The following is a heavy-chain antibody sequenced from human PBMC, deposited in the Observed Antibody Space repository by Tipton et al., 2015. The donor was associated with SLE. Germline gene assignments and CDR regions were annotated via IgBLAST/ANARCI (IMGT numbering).Heavy chain of an antibody. J-gene: IGHJ6*03. CDR3: ARERAAGHSYYYYMDV. V-gene: IGHV4-59*01. D-gene: IGHD6-13*01. CDR1: GDSITSYY. CDR2: IYYSGIT. Sequence: GLVKPSETLSLTCTVSGDSITSYYWSWIRQPPGKGLEWIGFIYYSGITNYSPSLKSRVTISVDTSKNQFSLKLSSVTAADTAVYYCARERAAGHSYYYYMDVWGKGTTVTVSS.